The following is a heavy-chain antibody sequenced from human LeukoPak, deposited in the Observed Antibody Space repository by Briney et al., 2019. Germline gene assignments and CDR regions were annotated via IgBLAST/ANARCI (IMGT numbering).Heavy chain of an antibody. CDR1: GFTFSSYG. V-gene: IGHV3-30*18. J-gene: IGHJ4*02. Sequence: GGSLRLSCAASGFTFSSYGMHWVRQAPGKGLEWVAVISYDGSNKYYADSVKGRFTISRDNSKNTLYLQMNSLRAEDTAVYYCAKHGDDSPTFDYWGQGTLVTVSS. D-gene: IGHD3-22*01. CDR2: ISYDGSNK. CDR3: AKHGDDSPTFDY.